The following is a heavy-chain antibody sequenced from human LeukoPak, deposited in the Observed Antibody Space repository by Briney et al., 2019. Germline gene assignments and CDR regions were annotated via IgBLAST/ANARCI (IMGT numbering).Heavy chain of an antibody. D-gene: IGHD6-6*01. J-gene: IGHJ5*02. CDR2: ISSSSSSTI. CDR3: AREGYSSSNWFDP. Sequence: GGSLRLSCAASGFTFSSYSMNWVRQAPGKGLEWVSYISSSSSSTIYYADSVKGRFTISRDNAKNSLYLQMNSLRDEDTAVYYCAREGYSSSNWFDPWGQGTLVTVSS. V-gene: IGHV3-48*02. CDR1: GFTFSSYS.